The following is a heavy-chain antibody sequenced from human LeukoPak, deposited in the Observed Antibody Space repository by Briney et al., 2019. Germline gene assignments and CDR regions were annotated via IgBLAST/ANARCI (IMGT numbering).Heavy chain of an antibody. CDR3: AKDLRYFDWLSGY. J-gene: IGHJ4*02. V-gene: IGHV3-23*01. D-gene: IGHD3-9*01. CDR2: ISNSGGNT. CDR1: GFTFRNYG. Sequence: GGSLRLSCAASGFTFRNYGMSWVRQAPGKGLEWVSAISNSGGNTYYADSVKGRFTISRDNSKNTLYLQMNSLRAEDTAVYYCAKDLRYFDWLSGYWGQGTLVTVSS.